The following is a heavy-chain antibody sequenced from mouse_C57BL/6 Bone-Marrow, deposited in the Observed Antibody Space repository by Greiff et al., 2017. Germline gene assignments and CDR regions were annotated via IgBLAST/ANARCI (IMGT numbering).Heavy chain of an antibody. D-gene: IGHD2-2*01. V-gene: IGHV1-81*01. Sequence: FQLQQSGAELARPGASVTLSCKASGYTFTRYGISWLKQRTGQGLEWIGEIYPRSGNTYYNEKFKGKATLPADKSSSTAYMELRSLTSEDSAVYFCARGDLLWLRQGVDYWGQGTTLTVSS. CDR3: ARGDLLWLRQGVDY. CDR1: GYTFTRYG. CDR2: IYPRSGNT. J-gene: IGHJ2*01.